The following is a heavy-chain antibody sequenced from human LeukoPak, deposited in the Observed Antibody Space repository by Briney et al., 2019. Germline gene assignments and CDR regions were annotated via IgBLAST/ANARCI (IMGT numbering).Heavy chain of an antibody. V-gene: IGHV3-7*01. Sequence: PGGSLRLSCAAPGFTFSSYWMSWVRQAPGKGLEWVANIKQDGSEKYYVDSVKGRLTISRDNAKNSLYLQMNSLRAEDTAVYYCARDRYYYDSSGYWGFNYWGQGTLVTVSS. D-gene: IGHD3-22*01. CDR1: GFTFSSYW. J-gene: IGHJ4*02. CDR2: IKQDGSEK. CDR3: ARDRYYYDSSGYWGFNY.